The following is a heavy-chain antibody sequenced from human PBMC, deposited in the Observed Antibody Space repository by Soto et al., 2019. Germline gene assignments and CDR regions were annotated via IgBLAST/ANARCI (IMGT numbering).Heavy chain of an antibody. J-gene: IGHJ6*02. CDR3: ARMVVAATHYYYGMDV. CDR1: GGSISSYY. Sequence: PPETLSLTCTVSGGSISSYYWSWIRQPPGKGLEWIGYIYYSGSTNYNPSLKSRVTISVDTSKNQFSLKLSSVTAADTAVYYCARMVVAATHYYYGMDVWGQGTTVTVSS. D-gene: IGHD2-15*01. V-gene: IGHV4-59*01. CDR2: IYYSGST.